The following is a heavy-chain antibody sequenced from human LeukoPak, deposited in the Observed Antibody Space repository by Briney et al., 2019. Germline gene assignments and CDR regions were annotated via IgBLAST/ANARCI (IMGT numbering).Heavy chain of an antibody. J-gene: IGHJ4*02. D-gene: IGHD6-19*01. CDR2: INGSGSYI. Sequence: PGGSLRLSCAASGFTFSSYSMNWVRQAPGKGLEWVSSINGSGSYIYYADSVKGRFTISRDNAKNSLYLQMNSLRAEDTAVYYCARARGGWYSEYWGQGTLVTVSS. V-gene: IGHV3-21*01. CDR1: GFTFSSYS. CDR3: ARARGGWYSEY.